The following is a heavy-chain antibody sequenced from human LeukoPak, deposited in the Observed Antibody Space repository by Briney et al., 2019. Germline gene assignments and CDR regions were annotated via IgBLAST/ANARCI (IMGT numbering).Heavy chain of an antibody. CDR3: ARDSGSSFFDY. D-gene: IGHD1-26*01. CDR2: ISAYNGNT. V-gene: IGHV1-18*01. J-gene: IGHJ4*02. Sequence: ASVKVSCKASGYTFTSYGISWVRQAPGQGLEWMGWISAYNGNTNYAQKLQGRVTMITDTSTSTAYMELRSLISDDTAVYYCARDSGSSFFDYWGQGTLVTVSS. CDR1: GYTFTSYG.